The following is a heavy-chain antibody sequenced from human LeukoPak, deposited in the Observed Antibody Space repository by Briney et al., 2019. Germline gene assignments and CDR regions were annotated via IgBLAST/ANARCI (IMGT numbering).Heavy chain of an antibody. CDR3: ARDLPELVRDYYYYGMDV. CDR1: GYTFTSYY. D-gene: IGHD6-13*01. Sequence: ASVNVSCTASGYTFTSYYMHWVRQAPGQGLEWMGIINPSGGSTSYAQKFQGRVTMTRDTSTSTVYMELSSLRSEDTAVYYCARDLPELVRDYYYYGMDVWGQGTTVTVSS. J-gene: IGHJ6*02. V-gene: IGHV1-46*01. CDR2: INPSGGST.